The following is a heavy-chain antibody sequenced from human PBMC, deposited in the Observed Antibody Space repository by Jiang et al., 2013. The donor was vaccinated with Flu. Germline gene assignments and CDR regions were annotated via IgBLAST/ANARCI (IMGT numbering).Heavy chain of an antibody. CDR2: INPNTGGT. CDR3: GRGDRHDYIDY. CDR1: GYTFTGYF. J-gene: IGHJ4*02. Sequence: SGAEVKKPGASVMVSCKASGYTFTGYFMHWVRQAPGQGLEWMGWINPNTGGTNYAHKFQGRVTITTDTSIRTAYMDLSRLRSDDTAVYYCGRGDRHDYIDYWGQGTLVTVSS. V-gene: IGHV1-2*02. D-gene: IGHD5/OR15-5a*01.